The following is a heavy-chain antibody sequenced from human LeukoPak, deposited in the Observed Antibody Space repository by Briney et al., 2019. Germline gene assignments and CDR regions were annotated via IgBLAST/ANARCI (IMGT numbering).Heavy chain of an antibody. CDR3: ASGNGDGYNLLGHAFDI. D-gene: IGHD5-12*01. CDR2: MNPNSGNT. CDR1: GYTFTSYD. Sequence: ASVKVSCKASGYTFTSYDINWVRQATGQGLEWMGWMNPNSGNTGYAQKFQGRVTMTRNTSISTAYMELSSLRSEDTAVYYCASGNGDGYNLLGHAFDIWGQGKMVTVSS. V-gene: IGHV1-8*01. J-gene: IGHJ3*02.